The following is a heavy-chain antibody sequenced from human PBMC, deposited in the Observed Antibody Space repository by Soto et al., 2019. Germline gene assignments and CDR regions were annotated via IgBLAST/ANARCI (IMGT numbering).Heavy chain of an antibody. CDR1: GDSISSDGYH. Sequence: PSETLSLTCTVSGDSISSDGYHWSWIRQSPGKGLEWIGYIYNGGGTFYRPSLESRINMSLDATKNSYSLRLTSVTAADTAVYYCARAPVGMDSINFFDHWGQGILVTVSS. CDR3: ARAPVGMDSINFFDH. J-gene: IGHJ4*02. D-gene: IGHD2-8*01. V-gene: IGHV4-30-4*01. CDR2: IYNGGGT.